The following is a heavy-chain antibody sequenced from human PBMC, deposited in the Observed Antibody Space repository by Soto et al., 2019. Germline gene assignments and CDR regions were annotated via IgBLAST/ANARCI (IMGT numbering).Heavy chain of an antibody. CDR2: ISSSSSTI. Sequence: GGSLRLSCAASGFTFSSYSMNWVRQAPGKGLEWVSYISSSSSTIYYADSVKGRFTISRDNAKNSLYLQMNSLRAEDTAVYYCARSRAVVVPAARGAFDIWGQGTMVTVSS. CDR1: GFTFSSYS. V-gene: IGHV3-48*01. D-gene: IGHD2-2*01. CDR3: ARSRAVVVPAARGAFDI. J-gene: IGHJ3*02.